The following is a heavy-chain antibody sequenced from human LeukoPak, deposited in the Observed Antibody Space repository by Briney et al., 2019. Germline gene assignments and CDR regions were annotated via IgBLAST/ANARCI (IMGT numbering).Heavy chain of an antibody. CDR1: GFTFSSYA. Sequence: GGSLRLSCAASGFTFSSYAMSWVRQAPGKGLEWVSAISGSGGSTYYADSVRGRFTISRDNSKNTLYLKMNSLRAEDTAVYYCAKDRRITGTTGGWFDPWGQGTLVTVSS. D-gene: IGHD1-7*01. CDR3: AKDRRITGTTGGWFDP. CDR2: ISGSGGST. J-gene: IGHJ5*02. V-gene: IGHV3-23*01.